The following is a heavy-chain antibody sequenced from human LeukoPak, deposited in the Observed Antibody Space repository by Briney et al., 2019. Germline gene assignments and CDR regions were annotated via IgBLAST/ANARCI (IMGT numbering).Heavy chain of an antibody. CDR2: IYPGDSDT. CDR1: GYSFTSYW. J-gene: IGHJ4*02. Sequence: GESLKISCKGSGYSFTSYWIGWVRQMPGKGLEWMGIIYPGDSDTRYSPSFQGQVTISADKSISTAYLQWSSQASDTAMYYCARHLYGSGWPRAIDYWGQGTLVTVSS. D-gene: IGHD6-19*01. V-gene: IGHV5-51*01. CDR3: ARHLYGSGWPRAIDY.